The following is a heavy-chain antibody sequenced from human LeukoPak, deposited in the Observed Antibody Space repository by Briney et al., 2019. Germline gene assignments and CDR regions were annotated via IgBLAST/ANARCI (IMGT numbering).Heavy chain of an antibody. CDR1: GGSFSSYY. V-gene: IGHV4-59*01. CDR3: ARVSLSGTYSPFDP. J-gene: IGHJ5*02. D-gene: IGHD1-26*01. Sequence: SETLSLTCAVYGGSFSSYYWSWIRQPPGKGLEWMGYIYYSGSTIYNPSLKSRVTISVDTSKNQFSLKLSSVTAADTAVYYCARVSLSGTYSPFDPWGQGTLVTVSP. CDR2: IYYSGST.